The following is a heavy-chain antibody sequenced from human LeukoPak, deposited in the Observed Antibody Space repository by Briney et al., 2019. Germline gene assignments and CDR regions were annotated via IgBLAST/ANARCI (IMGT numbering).Heavy chain of an antibody. CDR1: GGTFSSYA. V-gene: IGHV1-69*01. J-gene: IGHJ4*02. Sequence: SVKVSCKASGGTFSSYAISWVRQAPGQGLEWMGGIIPIFGTANYAQKFQGRVTITADESTSTAYMELSSLRSEDTAVYYCARVGVVDTAMVPGDYWGQGTLVTVSS. CDR2: IIPIFGTA. CDR3: ARVGVVDTAMVPGDY. D-gene: IGHD5-18*01.